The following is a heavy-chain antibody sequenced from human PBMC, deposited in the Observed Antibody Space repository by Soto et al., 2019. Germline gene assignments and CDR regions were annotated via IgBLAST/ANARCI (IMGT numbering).Heavy chain of an antibody. D-gene: IGHD2-21*01. V-gene: IGHV4-4*02. CDR2: IYHGGST. CDR1: GDSISSTRW. Sequence: SETLSLTCTVSGDSISSTRWWSWVRQSPGKGLEWIGDIYHGGSTNYNPSLKSRVTISIDKSKNQFSLKLTSVNTADTAIYYCTRGGDPYKTGHWGQGTLVTVS. CDR3: TRGGDPYKTGH. J-gene: IGHJ4*02.